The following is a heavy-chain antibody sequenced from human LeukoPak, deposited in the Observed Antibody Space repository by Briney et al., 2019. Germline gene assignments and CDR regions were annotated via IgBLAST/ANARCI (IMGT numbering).Heavy chain of an antibody. CDR1: GGSISSSSYY. D-gene: IGHD1-26*01. V-gene: IGHV4-39*01. CDR3: ARHQSGSYWGNWFDP. Sequence: SETLSLTCTVSGGSISSSSYYWGWIRQPPGKGLEWIGSIYYSGSTYYNPSLKSRVTISVDTSKNQFSLKLSSVTAADTAVYYCARHQSGSYWGNWFDPWGQGTLVTVSS. CDR2: IYYSGST. J-gene: IGHJ5*02.